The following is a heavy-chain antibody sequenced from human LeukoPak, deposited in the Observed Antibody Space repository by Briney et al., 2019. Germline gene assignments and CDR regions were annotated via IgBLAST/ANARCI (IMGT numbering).Heavy chain of an antibody. V-gene: IGHV3-23*01. Sequence: PGGSLRRSGAASGFTFTTYAMSWVRPAPGKGLEWVSSISGSGGSTYYADSVKGRFTISRDNSKNTLSLQMNNLRADDTALYYCAKGVPRHEGGAWIDAFDIWGQGTMVTVSS. D-gene: IGHD2-21*01. CDR1: GFTFTTYA. CDR2: ISGSGGST. J-gene: IGHJ3*02. CDR3: AKGVPRHEGGAWIDAFDI.